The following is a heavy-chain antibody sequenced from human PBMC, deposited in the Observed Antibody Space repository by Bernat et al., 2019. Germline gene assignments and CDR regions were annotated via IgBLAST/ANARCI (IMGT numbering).Heavy chain of an antibody. CDR3: ARDFAILYGDSQGKEDDY. V-gene: IGHV1-69*06. D-gene: IGHD4-17*01. Sequence: QVQLVQSGAEVKKPGSSVKVSCKASGGTFSSYAISWVRQAPGQGLEWMGGIIPIFGTANYAQKFQGRVTITADKSTSTAYMELSSLRSEDTAVYYCARDFAILYGDSQGKEDDYWGQGTLVTVSS. CDR1: GGTFSSYA. J-gene: IGHJ4*02. CDR2: IIPIFGTA.